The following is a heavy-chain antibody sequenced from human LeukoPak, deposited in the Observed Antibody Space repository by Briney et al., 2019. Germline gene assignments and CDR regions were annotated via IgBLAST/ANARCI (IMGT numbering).Heavy chain of an antibody. CDR2: ISYDGSNK. CDR1: GFTFSHYG. D-gene: IGHD5-24*01. V-gene: IGHV3-30*03. Sequence: GGSLRLSCATSGFTFSHYGIHWVRQAPGKGLEWVAVISYDGSNKYYAESVKGRITISRDNSKNTLYLQMNSLRAEDTAVYYCTTRWLQSQGFDYWGQGTLVTVSS. CDR3: TTRWLQSQGFDY. J-gene: IGHJ4*02.